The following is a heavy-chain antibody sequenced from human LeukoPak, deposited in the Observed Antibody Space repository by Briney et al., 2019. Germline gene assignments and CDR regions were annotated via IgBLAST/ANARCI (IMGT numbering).Heavy chain of an antibody. CDR1: GFTFSSYW. CDR3: ASDFIVVVPAAMEVNAY. CDR2: INSDGSST. D-gene: IGHD2-2*01. Sequence: GGSLRLSCAASGFTFSSYWMHWVRQAPGKGLVWVPRINSDGSSTSYADSVKGRFTISRDNAKNTLYLQMNSLRAEDTAVYYCASDFIVVVPAAMEVNAYWGQGTLVTVSS. V-gene: IGHV3-74*01. J-gene: IGHJ4*02.